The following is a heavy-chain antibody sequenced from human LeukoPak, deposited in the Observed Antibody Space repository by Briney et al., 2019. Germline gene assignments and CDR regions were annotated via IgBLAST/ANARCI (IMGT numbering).Heavy chain of an antibody. J-gene: IGHJ4*02. D-gene: IGHD2-8*01. CDR1: GGSISSSSYY. Sequence: SETLSLTCTVSGGSISSSSYYWGWIRQPPGKGLEWIGSIYYSGSTYYNPSLKSRVTISVDTSKNQFSLKLSSVTAADTAVYYCARVSPNSVWAIGFDYWGQGTLVTVSS. V-gene: IGHV4-39*07. CDR3: ARVSPNSVWAIGFDY. CDR2: IYYSGST.